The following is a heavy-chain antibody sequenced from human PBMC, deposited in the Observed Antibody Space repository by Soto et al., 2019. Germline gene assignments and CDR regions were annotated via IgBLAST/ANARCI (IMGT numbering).Heavy chain of an antibody. D-gene: IGHD5-12*01. Sequence: QVQLQESGPGLLKPSETLSLTCTVSGGSISGYYWSWIRQPAGKGLEWIGRIYTSGSSNYNPSLKSRVTLSVDTSKNPSSLKLTSVTAADTAVYYCARAGGYEVQGNNWFDPWGQGTLVTVSS. V-gene: IGHV4-4*07. J-gene: IGHJ5*02. CDR2: IYTSGSS. CDR1: GGSISGYY. CDR3: ARAGGYEVQGNNWFDP.